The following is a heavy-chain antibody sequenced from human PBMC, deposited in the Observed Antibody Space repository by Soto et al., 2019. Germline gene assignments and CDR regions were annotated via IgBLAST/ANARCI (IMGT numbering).Heavy chain of an antibody. CDR2: IYYSGST. J-gene: IGHJ4*02. CDR3: ARSGYSYGPNLLLY. D-gene: IGHD5-18*01. CDR1: GGSISSGGYY. Sequence: PSEPLSLTCTVSGGSISSGGYYRSLIRQHPGKGLEWIGYIYYSGSTYYNPSLKSRVTISVDTSKNQFSLKLSSVTAADTAVYYCARSGYSYGPNLLLYWGQGTLVAVSS. V-gene: IGHV4-31*03.